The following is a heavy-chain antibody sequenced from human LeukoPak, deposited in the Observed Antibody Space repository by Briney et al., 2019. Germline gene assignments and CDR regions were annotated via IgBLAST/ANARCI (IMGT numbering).Heavy chain of an antibody. CDR1: GGSFSGYY. V-gene: IGHV4-34*01. CDR3: ARGRMLYYYDSSGYPFDY. J-gene: IGHJ4*02. D-gene: IGHD3-22*01. Sequence: SETLSLTCAVYGGSFSGYYWSWIRQPPGKGLEWIGEINHSGSTNYNPSLKSRVTISVDTSKNQFSLKLSSVTAADTAVYYCARGRMLYYYDSSGYPFDYWGQGSLVTVSS. CDR2: INHSGST.